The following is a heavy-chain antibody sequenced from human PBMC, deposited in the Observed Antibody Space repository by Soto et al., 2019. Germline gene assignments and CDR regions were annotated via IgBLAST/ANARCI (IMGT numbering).Heavy chain of an antibody. CDR1: GDTFSSYA. CDR3: ARVGPAHYYDSSGYYSPLDY. D-gene: IGHD3-22*01. CDR2: IIPMFGTA. J-gene: IGHJ4*02. Sequence: QVQLVQSGAEVKKPGSSVKVSCKASGDTFSSYAINWVRQAPGQGLEWMGGIIPMFGTANYAQKFKGRVTITAGESTSTVYMELSSLRCEDTAVYYCARVGPAHYYDSSGYYSPLDYWGQGTLVTVSS. V-gene: IGHV1-69*01.